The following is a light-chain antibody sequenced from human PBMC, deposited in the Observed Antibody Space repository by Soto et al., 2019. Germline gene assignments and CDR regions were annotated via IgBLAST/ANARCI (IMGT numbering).Light chain of an antibody. CDR1: QSVSSSY. CDR3: QQYGSSTGT. V-gene: IGKV3-20*01. J-gene: IGKJ1*01. Sequence: EIVLTQSPGTLSLSPVEIATLFFRSSQSVSSSYLAWYQQKPGQAPRLLIYGASSRATGIPDRFSGSGSGTDFTLTISRLEPEDFAVYYCQQYGSSTGTFGQGTKVDIK. CDR2: GAS.